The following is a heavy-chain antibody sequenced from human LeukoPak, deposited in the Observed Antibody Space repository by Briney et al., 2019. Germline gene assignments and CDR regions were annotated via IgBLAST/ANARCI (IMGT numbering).Heavy chain of an antibody. CDR1: GYSISSGYY. Sequence: TSETLSLTCTVSGYSISSGYYWGWIRQPPGKGLEWIGSIYHSGSTYYNPSLKSRVTISVDTSKNQFSLKLSSVTAADTAVYYCASNSPSEPGDYWGQGTLVTVSS. J-gene: IGHJ4*02. CDR3: ASNSPSEPGDY. V-gene: IGHV4-38-2*02. D-gene: IGHD1-1*01. CDR2: IYHSGST.